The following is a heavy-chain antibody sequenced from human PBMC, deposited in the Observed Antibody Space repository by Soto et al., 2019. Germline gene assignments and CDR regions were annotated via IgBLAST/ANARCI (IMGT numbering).Heavy chain of an antibody. CDR1: GFTFSSYA. V-gene: IGHV3-30-3*01. J-gene: IGHJ1*01. CDR2: ISYDGSNK. CDR3: AKAEGSSYGTEYSQH. Sequence: LRLSCAASGFTFSSYAMHWVRQAPGKGLEWVAVISYDGSNKYYADSVKGRFTISRDNSKNTLYLQMNSLRADDTAVYYCAKAEGSSYGTEYSQHWGQGTLVTVSS. D-gene: IGHD6-13*01.